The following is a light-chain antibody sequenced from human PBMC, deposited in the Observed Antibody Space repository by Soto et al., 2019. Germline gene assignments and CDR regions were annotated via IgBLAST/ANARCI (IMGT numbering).Light chain of an antibody. Sequence: QSALTQPASVSGSPGQSITISCTGTSSDVGGYNFVSWYQQHPGKAPKLMVYGVSNRPSGVSSRFSGSKSGNTASLTISGLQAEDEADYYCSSYTPSRTLMFGGGTKLTVL. J-gene: IGLJ3*02. CDR3: SSYTPSRTLM. CDR2: GVS. V-gene: IGLV2-14*01. CDR1: SSDVGGYNF.